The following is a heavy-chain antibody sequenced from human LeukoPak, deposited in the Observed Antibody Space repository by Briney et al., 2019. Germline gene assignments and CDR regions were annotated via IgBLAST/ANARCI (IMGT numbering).Heavy chain of an antibody. D-gene: IGHD6-19*01. CDR1: GFTFSSYG. CDR3: AKSDSSGWYY. CDR2: ISYDGSNK. Sequence: GGSLRLSCAASGFTFSSYGMHWVRQAPGKGLEWVAVISYDGSNKYYADSVKDRFTISRDNSKNTLYLQRNSLRAEDTAVYYCAKSDSSGWYYWGQGTLVTVSS. V-gene: IGHV3-30*18. J-gene: IGHJ4*02.